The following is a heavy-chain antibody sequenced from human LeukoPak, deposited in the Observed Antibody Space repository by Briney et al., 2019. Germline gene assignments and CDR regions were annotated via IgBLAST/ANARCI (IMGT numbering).Heavy chain of an antibody. CDR2: ISGSGGST. D-gene: IGHD1-7*01. Sequence: GGSLRLSCAASGFTFSSYAMSWVRQAPGKGLEWVSAISGSGGSTYYADSVKGRFTISRDNSKNTLYLQMNSLRAGGTAVYYCAKRRGLELLYYYYMDVWGKGTTVTVSS. CDR1: GFTFSSYA. CDR3: AKRRGLELLYYYYMDV. J-gene: IGHJ6*03. V-gene: IGHV3-23*01.